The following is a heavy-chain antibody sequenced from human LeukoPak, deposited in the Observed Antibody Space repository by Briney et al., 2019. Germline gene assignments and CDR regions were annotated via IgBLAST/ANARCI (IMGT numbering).Heavy chain of an antibody. V-gene: IGHV3-7*05. CDR3: VREDGSGSYVVY. Sequence: PGGCLRLSRAASGYTLSIYYMACLREARGKGREWMPNIKEEGSEKYYVDSVKGRFTTSRDNAKNSLFLQLNSLRVEDTAVYYCVREDGSGSYVVYWGQGTLVTVSS. D-gene: IGHD3-10*01. CDR1: GYTLSIYY. J-gene: IGHJ4*02. CDR2: IKEEGSEK.